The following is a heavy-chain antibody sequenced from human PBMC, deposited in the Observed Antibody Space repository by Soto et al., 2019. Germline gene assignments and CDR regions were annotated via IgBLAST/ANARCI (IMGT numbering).Heavy chain of an antibody. CDR1: GYSFTSYW. V-gene: IGHV5-51*01. CDR3: ARHLVVPASRYYYYYYHLDV. Sequence: PGESLKISCKGSGYSFTSYWIGWVRQMPGKGLEWMGIIYPGDSDTRYSPSFQGQVTISADKSISTAYLQWSSLKASDTAMYYCARHLVVPASRYYYYYYHLDVWGKGTTVTVSS. CDR2: IYPGDSDT. D-gene: IGHD2-2*01. J-gene: IGHJ6*03.